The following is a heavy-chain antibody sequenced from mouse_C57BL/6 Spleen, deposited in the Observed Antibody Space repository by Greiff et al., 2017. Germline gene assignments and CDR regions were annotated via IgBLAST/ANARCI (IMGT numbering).Heavy chain of an antibody. CDR1: GYAFTNYL. V-gene: IGHV1-54*01. D-gene: IGHD2-1*01. J-gene: IGHJ4*01. CDR2: INPGSGGT. Sequence: QVQLQQSGAELVRPGPSVKVSCKASGYAFTNYLIEWVKQRPGQGLEWIGVINPGSGGTNYNEKFKGKATLTADKSSSTAYMQLSSLTSEDSAVYFCARSYGNYAYAMDYWGQGTSVTVSS. CDR3: ARSYGNYAYAMDY.